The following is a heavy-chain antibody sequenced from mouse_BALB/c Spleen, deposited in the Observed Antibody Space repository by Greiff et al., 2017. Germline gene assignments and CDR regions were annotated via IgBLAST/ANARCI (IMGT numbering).Heavy chain of an antibody. J-gene: IGHJ4*01. CDR2: IWAGGST. CDR3: ARELRLRGDGLDD. D-gene: IGHD3-2*02. V-gene: IGHV2-9*02. CDR1: GFSLTSYG. Sequence: VQLQESGPGLVAPSQSLSITCTVSGFSLTSYGVHWVRQPPGKGLEWLGVIWAGGSTNYNSALMSRLSISKDNSKSQVFLKMNSLQTDDTAMYYCARELRLRGDGLDDWGQGTSVTVSS.